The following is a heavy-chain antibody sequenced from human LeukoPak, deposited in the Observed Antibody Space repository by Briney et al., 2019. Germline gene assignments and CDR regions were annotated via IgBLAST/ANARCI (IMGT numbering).Heavy chain of an antibody. Sequence: GASVKVSCKASGYTLSVYYIHWIRQAPGQGLEWMGWLNPNSGDTKDALKFQGRVTMTRDTSINTAYMELSRLTSDDTAVYYCARGTTHLWFGEGGNALDIWGQGTMVTVSS. J-gene: IGHJ3*02. CDR2: LNPNSGDT. CDR3: ARGTTHLWFGEGGNALDI. V-gene: IGHV1-2*02. CDR1: GYTLSVYY. D-gene: IGHD3-10*01.